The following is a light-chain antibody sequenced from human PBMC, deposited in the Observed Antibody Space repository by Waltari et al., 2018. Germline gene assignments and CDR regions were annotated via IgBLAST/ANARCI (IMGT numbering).Light chain of an antibody. CDR1: SSNIGAGYD. V-gene: IGLV1-40*01. J-gene: IGLJ2*01. CDR3: QSYDSSLSHFVV. Sequence: QSVLTQPPSVSEAPGQRVTISCTGSSSNIGAGYDVHWYQRLPGTAPKLLIYGTTNRPSGVPDRFSGSKSGTSASLAITGLQAEDEADYYCQSYDSSLSHFVVFGGGTKLTVL. CDR2: GTT.